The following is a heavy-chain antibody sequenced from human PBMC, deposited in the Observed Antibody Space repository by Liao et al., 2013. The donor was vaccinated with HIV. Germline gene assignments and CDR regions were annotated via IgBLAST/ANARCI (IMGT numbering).Heavy chain of an antibody. CDR2: IYYTGST. CDR3: ARDGRYGDYPRSFDI. V-gene: IGHV4-39*07. J-gene: IGHJ3*02. CDR1: GGSISTRGYY. D-gene: IGHD2-21*02. Sequence: QVQLQQWGAGLLKPSETLSLTCTVSGGSISTRGYYWGWIRQSPGKGLEWIGSIYYTGSTYYSRSFKSRVTILEDTSKNQISLNLSSVTAADTAVYYCARDGRYGDYPRSFDIWGRGTAVTVSS.